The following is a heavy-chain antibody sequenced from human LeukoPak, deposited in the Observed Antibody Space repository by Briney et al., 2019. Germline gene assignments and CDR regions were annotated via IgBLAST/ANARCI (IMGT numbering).Heavy chain of an antibody. CDR2: IRYDGSNK. CDR3: AKDRGYCSSTSCYYNWFDP. Sequence: PGGSLRLSCAASGFTFSSYGMHWVRQAPGKGLEWVAFIRYDGSNKYYADSVKGRFTISRDNSKNTLYLQMNSLRAEDTAVYYCAKDRGYCSSTSCYYNWFDPWGKGTLVTVSS. CDR1: GFTFSSYG. V-gene: IGHV3-30*02. D-gene: IGHD2-2*01. J-gene: IGHJ5*02.